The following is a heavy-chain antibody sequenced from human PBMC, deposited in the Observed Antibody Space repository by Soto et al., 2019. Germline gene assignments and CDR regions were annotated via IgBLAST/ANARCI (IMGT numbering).Heavy chain of an antibody. V-gene: IGHV4-39*07. CDR1: GGSISSSGYY. CDR2: IYYSGST. CDR3: ARSIDP. J-gene: IGHJ5*02. Sequence: SETLSLTCTVSGGSISSSGYYWGWIRQPPGKGLEWIGSIYYSGSTYYKPSLKSRVTISIDTSKNQFYLKLTSVTAADTAVYYCARSIDPWGQGTLVTVSS.